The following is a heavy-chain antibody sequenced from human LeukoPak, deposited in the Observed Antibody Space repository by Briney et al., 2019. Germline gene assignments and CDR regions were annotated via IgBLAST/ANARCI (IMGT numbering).Heavy chain of an antibody. CDR3: ARDPGGLRWKFDY. J-gene: IGHJ4*02. CDR2: ISGSGGST. CDR1: GFTFSSYA. Sequence: QPGGSLRLSCAASGFTFSSYAMSWVRQAPGKGLEWVSAISGSGGSTYYADSVKGRFTISRDNSKNTLYLQMNSLRAEDTAVYYCARDPGGLRWKFDYWGQGTLVTVSS. V-gene: IGHV3-23*01. D-gene: IGHD4-23*01.